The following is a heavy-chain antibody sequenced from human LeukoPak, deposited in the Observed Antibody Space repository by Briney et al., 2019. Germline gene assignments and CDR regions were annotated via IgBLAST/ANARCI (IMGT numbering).Heavy chain of an antibody. CDR3: VRDWGYDSSGYWQKYFDT. CDR1: GFTLRSYW. Sequence: GGSLRLSCAASGFTLRSYWMHWVRQAPGKGLVWVSRINSDGSSTSYADSVKGRFTISRDNAKNTLYLQMNSLRAEDTAVYYCVRDWGYDSSGYWQKYFDTWGQGTLVTVSS. CDR2: INSDGSST. J-gene: IGHJ4*02. D-gene: IGHD3-22*01. V-gene: IGHV3-74*01.